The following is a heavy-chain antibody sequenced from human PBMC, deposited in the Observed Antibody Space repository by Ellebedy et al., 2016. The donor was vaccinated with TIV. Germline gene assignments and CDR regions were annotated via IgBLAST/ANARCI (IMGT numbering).Heavy chain of an antibody. Sequence: PGGSLRLSCGVSGFTFSNYHMHWVRQTPCKGLEWVALIWSDGSLKYYGDSVKGRFTLSRDNSKNTVYLQMNTLRVDDTAVYYCAREVEGGQGDMDVWGHGTTVTVSS. D-gene: IGHD1-1*01. CDR3: AREVEGGQGDMDV. CDR1: GFTFSNYH. V-gene: IGHV3-33*01. J-gene: IGHJ6*02. CDR2: IWSDGSLK.